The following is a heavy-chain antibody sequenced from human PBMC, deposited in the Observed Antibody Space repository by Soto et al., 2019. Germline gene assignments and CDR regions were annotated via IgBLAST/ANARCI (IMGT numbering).Heavy chain of an antibody. J-gene: IGHJ4*02. CDR2: IHASGNT. D-gene: IGHD6-19*01. CDR3: SRTPGWYFDV. CDR1: GGYISTYY. Sequence: QVQLLESGPGLVKPSETLSLTCNVSGGYISTYYWSWIRQPAGKGLEWIGRIHASGNTDYNPYLKSLVTMSVDTSKNQVSLRLTSLTAADTAVYYCSRTPGWYFDVWGQGTLVTVSS. V-gene: IGHV4-4*07.